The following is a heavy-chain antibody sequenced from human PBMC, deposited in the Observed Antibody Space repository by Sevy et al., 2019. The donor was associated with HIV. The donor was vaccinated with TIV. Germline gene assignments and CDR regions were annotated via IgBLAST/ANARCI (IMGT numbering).Heavy chain of an antibody. CDR2: ISYDGSNK. Sequence: GGSLRLSCAASGFTFSSYAMHWVRQAPGKGLEWVAVISYDGSNKYYADSVKGRFTISRDNSKNTLYLQMNSLRAEDTAVYYCAKDSNDYYGSGSYPDYWGHGTLVTVSS. V-gene: IGHV3-30-3*01. D-gene: IGHD3-10*01. CDR3: AKDSNDYYGSGSYPDY. J-gene: IGHJ4*01. CDR1: GFTFSSYA.